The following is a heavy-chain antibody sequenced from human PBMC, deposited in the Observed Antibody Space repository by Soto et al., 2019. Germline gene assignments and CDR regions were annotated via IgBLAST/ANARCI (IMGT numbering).Heavy chain of an antibody. D-gene: IGHD3-22*01. Sequence: EVQLVESGGSLIQPGGSLRLSCAASGFTVSSSYMSWVRQAPGQGLEWVLVIYSGGSTYYADSVKGRFTISRDISKNTLYLQMNSLIAEDTAVYYCARAPGSSGYSDYFDYWGQGTLVTVSS. CDR3: ARAPGSSGYSDYFDY. V-gene: IGHV3-53*01. CDR1: GFTVSSSY. CDR2: IYSGGST. J-gene: IGHJ4*02.